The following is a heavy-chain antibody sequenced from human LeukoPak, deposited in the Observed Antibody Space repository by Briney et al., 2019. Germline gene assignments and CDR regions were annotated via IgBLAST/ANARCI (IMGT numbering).Heavy chain of an antibody. CDR1: GGSISSSSYY. D-gene: IGHD3-3*01. Sequence: SETLSLTCTVSGGSISSSSYYWGWIRQPPGKGLEWIGSIYYSGSTYYNPSLKSRVTISVDTSKNQFSLKLSSVTAADTAVYYCARVEYYYYYMDVWGKGTTVTVSS. CDR3: ARVEYYYYYMDV. V-gene: IGHV4-39*07. CDR2: IYYSGST. J-gene: IGHJ6*03.